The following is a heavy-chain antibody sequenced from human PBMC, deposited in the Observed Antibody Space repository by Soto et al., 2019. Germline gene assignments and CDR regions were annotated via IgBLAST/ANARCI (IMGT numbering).Heavy chain of an antibody. Sequence: ASVKVSCKASGYTFTSYGISWVRQAPGQGLEWMGWISAYNGNTNYAQKLQGRVTMTTDTSTSTAYMELRSLRSDDTAVYYCARVDRYCSSTSCYWDYYYYYMDVWGKGTTVTVSS. J-gene: IGHJ6*03. V-gene: IGHV1-18*01. CDR3: ARVDRYCSSTSCYWDYYYYYMDV. CDR1: GYTFTSYG. CDR2: ISAYNGNT. D-gene: IGHD2-2*01.